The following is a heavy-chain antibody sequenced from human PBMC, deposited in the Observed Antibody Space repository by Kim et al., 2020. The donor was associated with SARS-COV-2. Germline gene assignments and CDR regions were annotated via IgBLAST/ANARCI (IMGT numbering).Heavy chain of an antibody. CDR2: ISYDGTNK. D-gene: IGHD6-19*01. Sequence: GGSLRLSCAASGFTFSSYGMHWVRQAPGKGLEWVAVISYDGTNKYYADSVKGRFTISRDNSMNTLYLEMNSLRSEDMAVYYCARTISGWAGDYWGQGTLVTVSS. V-gene: IGHV3-30*03. J-gene: IGHJ4*02. CDR1: GFTFSSYG. CDR3: ARTISGWAGDY.